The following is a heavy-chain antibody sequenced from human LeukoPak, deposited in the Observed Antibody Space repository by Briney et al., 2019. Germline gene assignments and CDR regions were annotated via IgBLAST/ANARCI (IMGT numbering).Heavy chain of an antibody. CDR3: ARGLAGYSGGDDAFDI. J-gene: IGHJ3*02. D-gene: IGHD6-19*01. Sequence: SETLSLTCTVSGGFISNYYSSWFRQTPAQGLEWMGYIHHSGSTNYNPSLKSRLAMSEDKSKNQLSLKLSSLTAADTAVYYCARGLAGYSGGDDAFDIWGKGTMVTVSS. CDR2: IHHSGST. V-gene: IGHV4-59*01. CDR1: GGFISNYY.